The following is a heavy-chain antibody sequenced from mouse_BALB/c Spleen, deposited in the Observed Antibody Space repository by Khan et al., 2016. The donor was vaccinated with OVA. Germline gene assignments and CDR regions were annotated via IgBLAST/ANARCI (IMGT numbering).Heavy chain of an antibody. J-gene: IGHJ3*01. CDR3: ARAGWDVFAY. V-gene: IGHV1-77*01. Sequence: QVQLQQPGPELVKPGASVKMSCKASGYTFTDYVMNWVKQRNGQGLEWIGQIYPGSDSTYYNEKFKGKTTLTADRSSSTAYMQLSNLTSEDSAAYFCARAGWDVFAYWGQGTLVTVSA. CDR1: GYTFTDYV. CDR2: IYPGSDST. D-gene: IGHD4-1*01.